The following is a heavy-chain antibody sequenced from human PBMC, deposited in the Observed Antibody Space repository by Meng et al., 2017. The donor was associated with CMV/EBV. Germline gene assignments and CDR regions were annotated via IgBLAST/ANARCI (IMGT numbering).Heavy chain of an antibody. CDR1: GFTFSSYA. CDR2: ISCSGGST. V-gene: IGHV3-23*01. J-gene: IGHJ4*02. Sequence: GESLKISCAASGFTFSSYAMSWVRQAPGQGLEWVSAISCSGGSTYYADSVKGRFTITRDNSKNTLYLQMNSLRAEDTAVYYCAKGYGIWGQGTLVTVSS. CDR3: AKGYGI. D-gene: IGHD3-10*01.